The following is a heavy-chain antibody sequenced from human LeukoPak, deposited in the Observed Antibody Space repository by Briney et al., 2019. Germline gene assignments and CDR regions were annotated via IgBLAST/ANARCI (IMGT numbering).Heavy chain of an antibody. V-gene: IGHV3-33*06. CDR3: AKDIERGFDYTNSLDY. J-gene: IGHJ4*02. CDR1: GFTFTSYG. Sequence: GGSLRLSCAASGFTFTSYGMHWVRQAPGKGLEWVAVIWSDGTNKYYADSVKGRFAISRDDSNNMLYLQMNSLRVEDTAVYYCAKDIERGFDYTNSLDYWGQGTLVTVSS. CDR2: IWSDGTNK. D-gene: IGHD4-11*01.